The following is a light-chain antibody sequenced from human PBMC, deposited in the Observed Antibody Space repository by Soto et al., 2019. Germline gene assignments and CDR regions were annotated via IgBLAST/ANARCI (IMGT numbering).Light chain of an antibody. CDR1: QSVSSN. V-gene: IGKV3D-15*01. Sequence: IVMTQSPATLSVSPGERATLSCRASQSVSSNLAWYQQKHGQAPRLLIYGASTRATGIPARFSGSGSGTEFTLTISSLQSEAFAVYYCHQDHNWRPITFGGGTKVEI. CDR3: HQDHNWRPIT. CDR2: GAS. J-gene: IGKJ4*01.